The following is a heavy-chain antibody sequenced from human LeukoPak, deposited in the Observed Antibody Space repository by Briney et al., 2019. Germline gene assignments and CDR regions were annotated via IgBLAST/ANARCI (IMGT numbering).Heavy chain of an antibody. CDR3: AKDSGTWEFRYFDY. CDR1: GFTFSSYG. V-gene: IGHV3-30*18. CDR2: ISYDGSNK. Sequence: RGSLRLSCAASGFTFSSYGMHWVRQAPGKGLEWVAVISYDGSNKYYADSVKGRFTISRDNAKNSLYLQMNSLRAEDTALYYCAKDSGTWEFRYFDYWGQGTLVTVSS. J-gene: IGHJ4*02. D-gene: IGHD1-26*01.